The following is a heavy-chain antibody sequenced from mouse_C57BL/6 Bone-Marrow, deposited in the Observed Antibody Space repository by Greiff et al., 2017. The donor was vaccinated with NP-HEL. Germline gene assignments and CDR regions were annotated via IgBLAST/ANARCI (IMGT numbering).Heavy chain of an antibody. CDR1: GFNIKDDY. D-gene: IGHD2-2*01. CDR2: IDPENGDT. CDR3: TTDLLWLRRDYFDY. J-gene: IGHJ2*01. V-gene: IGHV14-4*01. Sequence: EVQLQESGAELVRPGASVKLSCTASGFNIKDDYMHWVKQRPEQGLEWIGWIDPENGDTEYASKFQGKATITADTSSNTAYLQLSSLTSEDTAVYYCTTDLLWLRRDYFDYWGQGTTLTVSS.